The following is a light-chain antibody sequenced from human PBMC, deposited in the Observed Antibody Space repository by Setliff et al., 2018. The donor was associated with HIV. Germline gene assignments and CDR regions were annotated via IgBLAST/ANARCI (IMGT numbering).Light chain of an antibody. V-gene: IGLV3-25*03. Sequence: SYELTQPPSVSVSPGQTARITCSGDELPKQYAYWYQQKPGQAPVVVIYKDSERPSGIPERFSGSSSGTTVTLTISGVQAEDEADYYCQSADTSWVFGGGTKGTVL. CDR3: QSADTSWV. CDR2: KDS. CDR1: ELPKQY. J-gene: IGLJ3*02.